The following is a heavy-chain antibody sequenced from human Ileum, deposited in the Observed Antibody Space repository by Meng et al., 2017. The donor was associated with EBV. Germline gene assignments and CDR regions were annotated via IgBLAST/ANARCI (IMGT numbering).Heavy chain of an antibody. CDR2: IYNSGST. CDR1: GGSISSSNYY. Sequence: QLQRHDPCPGLFNPSHTLSLTCTVSGGSISSSNYYWSWIRQPPGKGLEWSGHIYNSGSTYYNPSLKSRITISVDTSKNQFSLKLSSVTAADTAVYYCARGQKGYFDLWGRGTLVTVSS. CDR3: ARGQKGYFDL. V-gene: IGHV4-30-4*01. J-gene: IGHJ2*01.